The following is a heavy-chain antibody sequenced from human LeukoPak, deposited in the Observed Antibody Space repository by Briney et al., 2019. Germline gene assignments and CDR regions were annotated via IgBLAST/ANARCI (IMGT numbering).Heavy chain of an antibody. J-gene: IGHJ4*02. Sequence: GESLEISCKGSGYSFTSYWIGWVRQMPGKGLEWMGIIYPGDSDTRYSPSFQGQVTISADKSISTAYLQWSSLKASDTAMYYCARSPLEMATHGDFDYWGQGTLVTVSS. CDR2: IYPGDSDT. CDR1: GYSFTSYW. D-gene: IGHD5-24*01. V-gene: IGHV5-51*01. CDR3: ARSPLEMATHGDFDY.